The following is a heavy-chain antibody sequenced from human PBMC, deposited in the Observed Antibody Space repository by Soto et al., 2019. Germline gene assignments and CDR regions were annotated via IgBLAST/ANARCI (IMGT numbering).Heavy chain of an antibody. CDR2: INSSGGRT. CDR3: AREQEGPTSGAFDY. Sequence: ASVKVSCKASGYTFTAYYIHWVRQAPGHGLEWMGIINSSGGRTTYAQKFQDRLTVTRDTSTSTVYMGLSSLRSEDTAVYYCAREQEGPTSGAFDYWSRGTPVTVSS. J-gene: IGHJ4*01. D-gene: IGHD1-26*01. V-gene: IGHV1-46*01. CDR1: GYTFTAYY.